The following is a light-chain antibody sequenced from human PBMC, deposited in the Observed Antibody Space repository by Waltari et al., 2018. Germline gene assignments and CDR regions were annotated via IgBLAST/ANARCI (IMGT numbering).Light chain of an antibody. V-gene: IGKV3-15*01. CDR1: ENINSY. J-gene: IGKJ2*01. CDR2: RAS. CDR3: HQYAKWVGT. Sequence: EIVMTQFPATLSVSPGERATLSCRASENINSYVAWYQQKPGQTPRLRSNRASTRASGVPARFSGSWSGTDFSLTISSLQSEDFGDYYCHQYAKWVGTFGQGTSVEIK.